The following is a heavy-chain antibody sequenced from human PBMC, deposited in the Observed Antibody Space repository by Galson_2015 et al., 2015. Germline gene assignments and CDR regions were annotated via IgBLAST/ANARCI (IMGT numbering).Heavy chain of an antibody. D-gene: IGHD3-3*01. J-gene: IGHJ6*03. V-gene: IGHV1-46*01. CDR2: INPSGGST. CDR1: GYTFTSYY. Sequence: SVKVSCKASGYTFTSYYMHWVRQAPGQGLEWMGIINPSGGSTSYAQKFQGRVTMTRDTSTSTVYMELSSLRSEDTAVYYCARARPSYDFWSGYLDYYMDVWGKGTTVTVSS. CDR3: ARARPSYDFWSGYLDYYMDV.